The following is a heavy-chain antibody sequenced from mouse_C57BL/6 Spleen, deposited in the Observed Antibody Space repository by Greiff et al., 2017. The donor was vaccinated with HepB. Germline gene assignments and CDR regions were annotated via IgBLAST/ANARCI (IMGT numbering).Heavy chain of an antibody. CDR1: GYTFTDYE. V-gene: IGHV1-15*01. CDR3: TRYDGYSGGNY. Sequence: QVQLKQSGAELVRPGASVTLSCKASGYTFTDYEMHWVKQTPVHGLEWIGAIDPETGGTAYNQKFKGKAILTADKSSSTAYMELRSLTSEDSAVYYCTRYDGYSGGNYWGQGTTLTVSS. J-gene: IGHJ2*01. D-gene: IGHD2-3*01. CDR2: IDPETGGT.